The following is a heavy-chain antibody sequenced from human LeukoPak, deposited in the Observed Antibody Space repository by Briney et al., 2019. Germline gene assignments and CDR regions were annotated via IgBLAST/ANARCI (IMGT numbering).Heavy chain of an antibody. Sequence: GASVKVSCKASGYTFTGYYMHWVRQAPGQGLEWMGWINPNSGGTNYAQKFQGRVTMTRDTSISTAYMELSRLRSDDTAVYYCARDSGYDLYYFDYWGQGTLVTVSS. J-gene: IGHJ4*02. CDR2: INPNSGGT. D-gene: IGHD5-12*01. CDR1: GYTFTGYY. V-gene: IGHV1-2*02. CDR3: ARDSGYDLYYFDY.